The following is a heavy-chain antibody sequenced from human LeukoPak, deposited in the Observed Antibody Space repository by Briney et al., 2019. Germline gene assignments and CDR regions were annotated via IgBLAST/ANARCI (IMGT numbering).Heavy chain of an antibody. V-gene: IGHV3-20*04. J-gene: IGHJ3*02. D-gene: IGHD3-10*01. Sequence: PGGSLRLSCAASGFTFDDYGMSWVRQAPGKGLEWVSGINWNGGSTGYADSVKGRFTISRDNAKNSLYLQVSSLRAEDTAWYYCARGQNYYGSGSPTFDIWGQGTMVTVSS. CDR2: INWNGGST. CDR3: ARGQNYYGSGSPTFDI. CDR1: GFTFDDYG.